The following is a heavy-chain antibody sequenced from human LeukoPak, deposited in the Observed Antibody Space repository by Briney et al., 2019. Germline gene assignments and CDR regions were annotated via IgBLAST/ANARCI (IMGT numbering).Heavy chain of an antibody. J-gene: IGHJ5*02. CDR1: GGSISSGDYY. D-gene: IGHD3-10*01. CDR2: IYYSGST. Sequence: SETLSLTCTVSGGSISSGDYYWSWIRQPPGKGLEWIGYIYYSGSTYYNPSLKSRVTISVDTSKNQFSLKLSSVTAADTAVYYCARGPQTLRLLWFANRFDPWGQGTLVTVSS. CDR3: ARGPQTLRLLWFANRFDP. V-gene: IGHV4-30-4*01.